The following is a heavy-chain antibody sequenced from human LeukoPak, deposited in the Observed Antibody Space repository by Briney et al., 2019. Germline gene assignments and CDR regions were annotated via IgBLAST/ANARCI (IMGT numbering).Heavy chain of an antibody. CDR3: ARESGIAAALDL. V-gene: IGHV3-74*01. CDR1: GFTFSSYW. D-gene: IGHD6-13*01. Sequence: GESLRLSCAASGFTFSSYWMHWVRQAPGKGLAWVSRINTDGSSTSYADSVKGRFTISRDNAKNTLYLQMNSLRAEDTAVYYCARESGIAAALDLWGQGTLVTVSS. CDR2: INTDGSST. J-gene: IGHJ5*02.